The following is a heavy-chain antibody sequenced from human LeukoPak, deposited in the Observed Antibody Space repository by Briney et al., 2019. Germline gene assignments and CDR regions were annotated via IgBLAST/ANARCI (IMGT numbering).Heavy chain of an antibody. J-gene: IGHJ4*02. D-gene: IGHD3-9*01. V-gene: IGHV1-18*01. CDR1: GYTFTSYG. Sequence: ASVKVSCKASGYTFTSYGISWVRQAPGQGLEWMGWISAYNGNTNYAQKLQGRVTMTTDTSTSTAYMELSRLRSDDTAVYYCARIRPHYDILTGYPDYWGQGTLVTVSS. CDR2: ISAYNGNT. CDR3: ARIRPHYDILTGYPDY.